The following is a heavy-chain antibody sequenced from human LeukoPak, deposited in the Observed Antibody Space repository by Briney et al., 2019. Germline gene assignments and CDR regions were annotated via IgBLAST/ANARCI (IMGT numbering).Heavy chain of an antibody. Sequence: GASVKVSCKASGYTFTSYYMHWVRQAPGQGLEWMGIINPSGGSTSYAQKFQGRVTMTRDTSISTAYMELSRLRSDDTAVYYCARGIDYYGSGSYEDVWGKGTTVTISS. D-gene: IGHD3-10*01. CDR3: ARGIDYYGSGSYEDV. CDR2: INPSGGST. V-gene: IGHV1-46*01. J-gene: IGHJ6*04. CDR1: GYTFTSYY.